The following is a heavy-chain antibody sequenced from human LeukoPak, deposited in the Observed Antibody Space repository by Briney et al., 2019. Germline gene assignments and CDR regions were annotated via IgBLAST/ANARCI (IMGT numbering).Heavy chain of an antibody. J-gene: IGHJ3*02. Sequence: PGGSLRLSCAASGFTFSSYWMSWVRQAPGKGLEWLANIKQDGSEKYYVDSVKGRFTISRDNAKNSLYLQMNSLRAEDTAVYYCARDRDPGYNDSSGYRRVNAFDIWGQGTMVTVSS. D-gene: IGHD3-22*01. CDR2: IKQDGSEK. CDR1: GFTFSSYW. CDR3: ARDRDPGYNDSSGYRRVNAFDI. V-gene: IGHV3-7*01.